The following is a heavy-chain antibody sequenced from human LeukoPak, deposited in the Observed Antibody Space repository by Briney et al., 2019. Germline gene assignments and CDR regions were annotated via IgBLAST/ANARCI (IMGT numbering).Heavy chain of an antibody. CDR2: ISGSGGST. V-gene: IGHV3-23*01. J-gene: IGHJ3*02. Sequence: GGSLRLSCAASGFTFSNYAIHWVRQAPGKGLEWVSAISGSGGSTYYADSVKGRFTISRDNSKNTLYLQMNSLRAEDTAVYYCAKDLYDYVWGSYRSSAFDIWGQGTMVTVSS. CDR1: GFTFSNYA. CDR3: AKDLYDYVWGSYRSSAFDI. D-gene: IGHD3-16*02.